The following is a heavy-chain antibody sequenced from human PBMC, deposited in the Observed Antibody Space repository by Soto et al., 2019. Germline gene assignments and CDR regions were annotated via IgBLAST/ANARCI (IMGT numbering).Heavy chain of an antibody. V-gene: IGHV3-48*02. CDR1: GFTFSSYS. Sequence: GGSLRLSCAASGFTFSSYSMNWVRQAPGKGLEWVSYISSSSSTIYYADSVNGRFTISRDNAKNSLYLQMNSLRDEDTAVYYCARGSAAGLLGYFDYWGQGTLVTVSS. CDR2: ISSSSSTI. D-gene: IGHD6-13*01. CDR3: ARGSAAGLLGYFDY. J-gene: IGHJ4*02.